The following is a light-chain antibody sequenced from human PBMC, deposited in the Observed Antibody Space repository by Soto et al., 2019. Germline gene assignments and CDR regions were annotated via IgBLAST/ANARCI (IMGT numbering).Light chain of an antibody. CDR2: DVS. CDR3: QQRNYWQVT. CDR1: QSVSSY. Sequence: EVVLTQSPVTLSLSPGERATLSCRASQSVSSYLAWYQQKPGQAPRLLIYDVSNRATGIPARFSGSGSGTDFTLTISSLESEDFAVYYCQQRNYWQVTFGQGTKVDIK. J-gene: IGKJ1*01. V-gene: IGKV3-11*01.